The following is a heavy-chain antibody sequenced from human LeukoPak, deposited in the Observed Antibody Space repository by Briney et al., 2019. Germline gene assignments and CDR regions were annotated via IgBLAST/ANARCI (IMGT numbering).Heavy chain of an antibody. CDR2: INHSGST. D-gene: IGHD6-6*01. V-gene: IGHV4-34*01. CDR1: GGPFSGYY. J-gene: IGHJ4*02. CDR3: ARSRFGARPRYFDY. Sequence: TSETLSLTCAVYGGPFSGYYWSWIRQPPGKGLEWIGEINHSGSTNYNPSLKSRVTISVDTSKNQFSLKLSSVTAADTAVYYCARSRFGARPRYFDYWGQGTLVTVSS.